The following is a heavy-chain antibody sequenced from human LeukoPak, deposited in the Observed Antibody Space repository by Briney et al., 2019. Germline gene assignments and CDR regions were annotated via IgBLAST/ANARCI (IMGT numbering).Heavy chain of an antibody. D-gene: IGHD3-9*01. CDR1: GGSFSGYY. CDR2: INHSGST. J-gene: IGHJ4*02. Sequence: KTSETLSLTCAVYGGSFSGYYWSWIRQPPWKGLEWIGEINHSGSTNYNPSLKSRVTISVDTSKNQFSLKLSSVTAADTAVYYCARRYDILTGPPDYWGQGTLVTVSS. V-gene: IGHV4-34*01. CDR3: ARRYDILTGPPDY.